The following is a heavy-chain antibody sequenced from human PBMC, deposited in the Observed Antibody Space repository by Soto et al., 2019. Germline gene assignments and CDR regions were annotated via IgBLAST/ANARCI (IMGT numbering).Heavy chain of an antibody. CDR3: ARDRSTIYAFDI. Sequence: GGSLRLSCSASGFTVSSNYMSWVRQAPGKGLEWVSVIYSGGSTYYADSVKGRFTISRDNSKNTLYLQMNSLRAEDTAVYYCARDRSTIYAFDIWGQGTMVTVSS. CDR1: GFTVSSNY. J-gene: IGHJ3*02. D-gene: IGHD3-3*01. V-gene: IGHV3-66*01. CDR2: IYSGGST.